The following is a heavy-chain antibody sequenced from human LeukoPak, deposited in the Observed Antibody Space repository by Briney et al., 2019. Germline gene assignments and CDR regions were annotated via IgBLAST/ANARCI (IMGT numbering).Heavy chain of an antibody. CDR2: IKQESGEI. J-gene: IGHJ4*02. V-gene: IGHV3-7*01. CDR1: GFTFSSYW. CDR3: ARDKIVGPTRFDY. D-gene: IGHD1-26*01. Sequence: GGSLRLSCVASGFTFSSYWMSWVRQAPGKGPEWVANIKQESGEIYYVDSVKGRFTISRDNAKNSLYLQMNSLKAEDTAVYYCARDKIVGPTRFDYWGQGILVTVSS.